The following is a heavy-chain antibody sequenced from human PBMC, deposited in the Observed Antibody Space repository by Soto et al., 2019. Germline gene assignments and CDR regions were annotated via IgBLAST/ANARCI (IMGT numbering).Heavy chain of an antibody. Sequence: SETLSLTCTVSGGSVSSGSYYWSWIRQPPGKGLEWIGYIYYSGSTNYNPSLKSRFTISRDNAKNSLYLHMNGLRAEDTAVYYCAFGEESRYYYHGMDVWGQGTTVTVSS. CDR1: GGSVSSGSYY. CDR2: IYYSGST. J-gene: IGHJ6*02. V-gene: IGHV4-61*03. CDR3: AFGEESRYYYHGMDV. D-gene: IGHD3-10*01.